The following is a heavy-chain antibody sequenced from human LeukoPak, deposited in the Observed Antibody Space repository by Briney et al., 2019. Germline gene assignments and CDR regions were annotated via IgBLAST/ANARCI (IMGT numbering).Heavy chain of an antibody. D-gene: IGHD3-10*01. Sequence: SETLSLTCTVSGGSISSSSYYWGWIRQPPGKGLEWIGSIYYSGSTYYNPPLKSRVTISVDTSKNQFSLKLSSVTAADTAVYYCARVYYGSGSYYYYYMDVWGKGTTVTISS. V-gene: IGHV4-39*01. CDR3: ARVYYGSGSYYYYYMDV. J-gene: IGHJ6*03. CDR1: GGSISSSSYY. CDR2: IYYSGST.